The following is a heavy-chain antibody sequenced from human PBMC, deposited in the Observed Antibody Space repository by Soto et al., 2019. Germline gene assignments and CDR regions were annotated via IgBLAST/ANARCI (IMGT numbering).Heavy chain of an antibody. D-gene: IGHD3-3*01. CDR2: IYSGGYT. CDR3: AKVAKSGGVIEYFDS. V-gene: IGHV3-53*01. Sequence: GGSLRLSCAVSGFTVSNNYMSWVRQAPGKGLEGVSVIYSGGYTAYGDSVKGRFTISRDNSKNTLYLQMDSLRADDTAVYYCAKVAKSGGVIEYFDSWGQGSRCTVSS. CDR1: GFTVSNNY. J-gene: IGHJ4*02.